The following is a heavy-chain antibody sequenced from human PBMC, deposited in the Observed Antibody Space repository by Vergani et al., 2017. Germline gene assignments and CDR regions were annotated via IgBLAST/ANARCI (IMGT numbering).Heavy chain of an antibody. CDR1: GFTFSSYW. D-gene: IGHD2-2*01. Sequence: EVQLVESGGGLVQPGGSLRLSCAASGFTFSSYWMSWVRQAPGKGLEWVSRINSDGSSTSYADSVKGRFTISRDNAKNTLYLQMNSLRAEDTAVYYCARDGTYCSSTSCSRIFDYWGQGTLVTVSS. J-gene: IGHJ4*02. CDR2: INSDGSST. CDR3: ARDGTYCSSTSCSRIFDY. V-gene: IGHV3-74*01.